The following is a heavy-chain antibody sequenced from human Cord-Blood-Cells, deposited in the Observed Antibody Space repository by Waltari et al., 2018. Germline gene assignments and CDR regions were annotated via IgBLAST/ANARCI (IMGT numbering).Heavy chain of an antibody. J-gene: IGHJ3*02. CDR3: ARDLKYYDLWSGYYAFDI. CDR1: GGSFSSYS. V-gene: IGHV4-4*07. D-gene: IGHD3-3*01. CDR2: IYTSGST. Sequence: QVHLQESGPGLVKPSETLSLTCTASGGSFSSYSWSWFRHPSGQGLEWIGRIYTSGSTNYNPSLKSRVTMSVDTSKNQFSLKLSSVTAADTAVYYCARDLKYYDLWSGYYAFDIWGQGTMVTVSS.